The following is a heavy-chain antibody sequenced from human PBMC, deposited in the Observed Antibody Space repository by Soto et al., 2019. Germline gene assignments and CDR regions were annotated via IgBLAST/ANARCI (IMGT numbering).Heavy chain of an antibody. CDR2: TRNKANSYTT. CDR3: ARDFAREGAFDI. J-gene: IGHJ3*02. CDR1: GFTFSDHY. V-gene: IGHV3-72*01. Sequence: EVQLVESGGGLVQPGGSLRLSCAASGFTFSDHYMDWVRQAPGKGLEWVGRTRNKANSYTTEYAASVKGRFTISRDDSKNSLYLQMNSLKTEDTAVYYCARDFAREGAFDIWGQGTMVTVSS.